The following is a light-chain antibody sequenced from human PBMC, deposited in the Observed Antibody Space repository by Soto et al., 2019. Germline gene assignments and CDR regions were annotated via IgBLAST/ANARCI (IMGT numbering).Light chain of an antibody. CDR3: LVWDDRLDAFV. Sequence: QSVLTQPPSASGTPGQRVTISCSGSSSNIGDYNVNWYQQLPGTAPKLLIYSNNQRASGVPDRISGSKSGTSASLAIRGLQSEDEADYYCLVWDDRLDAFVFGSGTKLNVL. V-gene: IGLV1-44*01. CDR1: SSNIGDYN. CDR2: SNN. J-gene: IGLJ1*01.